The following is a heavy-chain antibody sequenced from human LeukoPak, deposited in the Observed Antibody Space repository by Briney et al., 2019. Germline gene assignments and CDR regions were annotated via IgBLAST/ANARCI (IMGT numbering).Heavy chain of an antibody. Sequence: GGSLRLSCAASGFTFSSYEMNWVRQAPGKGLEWVSYISSGGSTIYYADSVKGRFTISRDNSKNTLYLQMNSLRTEDTAVYFCARDSWALDYWGQGTLVTVSS. V-gene: IGHV3-48*03. D-gene: IGHD7-27*01. CDR1: GFTFSSYE. CDR3: ARDSWALDY. CDR2: ISSGGSTI. J-gene: IGHJ4*02.